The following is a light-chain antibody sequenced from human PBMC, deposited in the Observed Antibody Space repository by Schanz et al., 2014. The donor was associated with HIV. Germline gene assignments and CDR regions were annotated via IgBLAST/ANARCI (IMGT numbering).Light chain of an antibody. CDR3: PTWDSTLSAVV. Sequence: QSVLTQPPSMSAAPGQRVTISCAGSAFNIGQNYVSWFQQFPGTAPKLLIYVNHQRPSDIPDRFSGSKTGTSATLAIVGLQTGDEADYYCPTWDSTLSAVVFGGGTKLTVL. CDR2: VNH. CDR1: AFNIGQNY. J-gene: IGLJ2*01. V-gene: IGLV1-51*01.